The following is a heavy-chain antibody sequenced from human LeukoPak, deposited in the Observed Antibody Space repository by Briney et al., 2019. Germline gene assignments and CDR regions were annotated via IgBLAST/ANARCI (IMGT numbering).Heavy chain of an antibody. CDR1: GGTFSSYA. CDR3: ARDGVYCGGDCYPLRNAFDI. CDR2: IIPIFGTA. D-gene: IGHD2-21*02. Sequence: SVKVSCKASGGTFSSYAISWVRQAPGQGLEWMGGIIPIFGTANYAQKFQGRVTITADESTSTAYMELSSLRSEVTAVYYCARDGVYCGGDCYPLRNAFDIWGQGTMVTVSS. J-gene: IGHJ3*02. V-gene: IGHV1-69*13.